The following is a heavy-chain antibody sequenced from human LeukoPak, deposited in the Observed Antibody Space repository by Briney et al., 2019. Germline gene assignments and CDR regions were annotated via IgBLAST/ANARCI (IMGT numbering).Heavy chain of an antibody. V-gene: IGHV3-30*02. CDR1: GFTFSSYG. CDR2: IRYDGSNK. D-gene: IGHD2-21*01. J-gene: IGHJ4*02. Sequence: PGGSLRLSCAASGFTFSSYGMHWVRQAPGKGLEWVAFIRYDGSNKYYADSVKGRFTISRDNSKNTLYLQMNSLRAEDTAVYYCARDLTAYCGGDCLFDYWGQGTLVTVSS. CDR3: ARDLTAYCGGDCLFDY.